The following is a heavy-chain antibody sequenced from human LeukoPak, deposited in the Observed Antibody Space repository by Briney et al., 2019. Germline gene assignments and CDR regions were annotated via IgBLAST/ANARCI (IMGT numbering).Heavy chain of an antibody. CDR2: IRSKAYGGTT. D-gene: IGHD5-24*01. CDR1: GFTFGDYA. V-gene: IGHV3-49*04. J-gene: IGHJ4*02. Sequence: SLRLSCTASGFTFGDYAMSWVRQAPGKGLEWVGFIRSKAYGGTTEYAASVKGRFTISRDDSKSIAYLQMNSLKTEDTAVYYCTTPGDGYNYYYFDYWGQGTLVTVSS. CDR3: TTPGDGYNYYYFDY.